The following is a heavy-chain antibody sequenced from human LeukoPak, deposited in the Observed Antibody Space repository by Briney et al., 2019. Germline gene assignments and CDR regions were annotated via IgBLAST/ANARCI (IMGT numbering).Heavy chain of an antibody. V-gene: IGHV4-30-4*08. D-gene: IGHD2-2*01. Sequence: SGTLSLTCTVSGGSISSGDYYWSWIRQPPGKGLEWVGYIYYSGSTYYNPSLKSRVTISVDTSKNQFSLKLSSVTAADTAVYYCARGGGGVVVVPAAVWFDPWGQGTLVTVSS. J-gene: IGHJ5*02. CDR3: ARGGGGVVVVPAAVWFDP. CDR1: GGSISSGDYY. CDR2: IYYSGST.